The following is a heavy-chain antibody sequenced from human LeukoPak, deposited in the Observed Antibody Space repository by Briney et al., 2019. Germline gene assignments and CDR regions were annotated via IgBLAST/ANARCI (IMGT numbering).Heavy chain of an antibody. J-gene: IGHJ4*02. D-gene: IGHD3-22*01. V-gene: IGHV4-34*01. Sequence: SETLSLTCAVYGGSFSGYYWSWIRQPPGKGLEWIGEINHSGSTNYNPSLKSRVTISVDTSKNQFSLKLSSVTAADTAVYYCARVDDSSGYPAIDYWGQGTLVTVSS. CDR1: GGSFSGYY. CDR3: ARVDDSSGYPAIDY. CDR2: INHSGST.